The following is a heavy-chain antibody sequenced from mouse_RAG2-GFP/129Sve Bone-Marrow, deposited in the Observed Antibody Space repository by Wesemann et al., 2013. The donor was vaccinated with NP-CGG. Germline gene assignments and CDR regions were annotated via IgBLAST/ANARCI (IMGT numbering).Heavy chain of an antibody. CDR2: KSDNYGA. D-gene: IGHD2-14*01. J-gene: IGHJ4*01. Sequence: KSDNYGANYAESVKGRFAISRDDSKSSVYLQMNRLREEDTATYYCSRWRYGDYAMDYWGQGTSVTVSS. V-gene: IGHV13-2*02. CDR3: SRWRYGDYAMDY.